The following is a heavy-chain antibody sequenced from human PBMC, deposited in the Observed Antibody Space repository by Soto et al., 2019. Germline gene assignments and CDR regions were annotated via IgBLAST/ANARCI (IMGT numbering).Heavy chain of an antibody. D-gene: IGHD6-6*01. J-gene: IGHJ3*02. CDR2: ISSSSSYI. Sequence: GGSLRLSCAASGFTFSSYSMNWVRQAPGKGLEWVSSISSSSSYIYYADSVKGRFTISRDNAKNTLFLQMNGLRVEDTAVYYCARRAFGSSRSFDIWGQGTMVTVSS. V-gene: IGHV3-21*04. CDR3: ARRAFGSSRSFDI. CDR1: GFTFSSYS.